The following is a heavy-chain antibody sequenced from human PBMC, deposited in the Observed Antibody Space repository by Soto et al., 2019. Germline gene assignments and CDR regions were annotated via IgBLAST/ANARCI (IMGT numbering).Heavy chain of an antibody. CDR1: GCNFRSYA. CDR2: ISGGGGST. D-gene: IGHD3-16*02. CDR3: ARDXFHDYIWGSYRYTDY. V-gene: IGHV3-23*01. Sequence: GGSLRLSCAACGCNFRSYAMSWVRQATGKGLEWVSAISGGGGSTYYADSVKGRFTISRDNAKNSLYLQMNSLRAEDTAVYYCARDXFHDYIWGSYRYTDYWGQGTLVTVSS. J-gene: IGHJ4*02.